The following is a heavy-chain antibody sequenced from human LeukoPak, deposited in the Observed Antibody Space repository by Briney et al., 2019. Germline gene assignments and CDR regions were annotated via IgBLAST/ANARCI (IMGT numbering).Heavy chain of an antibody. D-gene: IGHD3-10*01. CDR1: GYTFTGYY. CDR3: ARVFYYGSGSYYSLDY. Sequence: GASVKVSCKASGYTFTGYYMHWVRQAPGQGLEWMGRINPNSGGTNYAQKFQGRVTMTRDTSISTAYMELSRLRSDDTAVYYCARVFYYGSGSYYSLDYWGQGTLVTVSS. V-gene: IGHV1-2*06. J-gene: IGHJ4*02. CDR2: INPNSGGT.